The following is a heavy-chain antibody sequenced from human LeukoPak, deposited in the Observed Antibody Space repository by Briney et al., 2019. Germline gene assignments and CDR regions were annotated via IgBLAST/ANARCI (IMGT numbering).Heavy chain of an antibody. CDR2: ISWNSGFI. V-gene: IGHV3-9*01. Sequence: GGSLRLSCAASGFTFDDYAMHWVRQAPGKGLEWVSGISWNSGFIGYADSVKGRFTISRDNAKNSLYLQMNSLRAEDTAVYYCARDIVVVPLVMGWFDPWGQGTLVTVSS. CDR1: GFTFDDYA. J-gene: IGHJ5*02. D-gene: IGHD2-2*01. CDR3: ARDIVVVPLVMGWFDP.